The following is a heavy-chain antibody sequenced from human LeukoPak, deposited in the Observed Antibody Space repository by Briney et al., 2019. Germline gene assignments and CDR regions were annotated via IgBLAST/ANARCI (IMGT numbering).Heavy chain of an antibody. J-gene: IGHJ4*02. D-gene: IGHD5-24*01. CDR3: AKRTMSAFDS. CDR1: GLTFDTYD. Sequence: GGSLRLSCVASGLTFDTYDMHWVRQVPGKGLEWVARISSDGRNRHYADSAKGRFTISRDNSKNVVYLLMNSLTVEDAATYYCAKRTMSAFDSWGQGTLLIVSS. V-gene: IGHV3-30*18. CDR2: ISSDGRNR.